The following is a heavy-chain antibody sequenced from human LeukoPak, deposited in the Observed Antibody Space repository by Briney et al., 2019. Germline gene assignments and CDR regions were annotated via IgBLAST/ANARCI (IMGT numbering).Heavy chain of an antibody. CDR1: GYTFTSAD. V-gene: IGHV1-18*01. J-gene: IGHJ3*01. CDR3: ARDRLGDPDPHPDHDAFDL. D-gene: IGHD3-16*01. CDR2: ISTDSGNA. Sequence: ASVKVSCKASGYTFTSADISCVRQAPGQGVEWMGGISTDSGNANYAQKLQGRVTMTTDTSTSTAYMELRSLRSDDTAVYYCARDRLGDPDPHPDHDAFDLWGQGTMVTVSS.